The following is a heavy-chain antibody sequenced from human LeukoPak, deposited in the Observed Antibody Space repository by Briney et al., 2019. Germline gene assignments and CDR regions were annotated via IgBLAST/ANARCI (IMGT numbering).Heavy chain of an antibody. CDR2: ISSSGSTI. V-gene: IGHV3-48*04. CDR1: KFTFSSYS. D-gene: IGHD3-10*02. Sequence: PGGSLRLSCAASKFTFSSYSMNWVRQAPGKGLEWVSYISSSGSTIYYADFVKGRFTISRDNAKNSLYLQMNSLRAEDTAVYYCAELGITMIGGVWGKGTTVTISS. J-gene: IGHJ6*04. CDR3: AELGITMIGGV.